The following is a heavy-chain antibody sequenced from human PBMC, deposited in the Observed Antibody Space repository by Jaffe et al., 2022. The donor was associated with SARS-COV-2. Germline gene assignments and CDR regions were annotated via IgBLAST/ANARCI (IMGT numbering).Heavy chain of an antibody. CDR1: GFTFSNYA. V-gene: IGHV3-23*04. CDR3: AKCLGVDAGSCALDY. CDR2: ISGSTSDT. J-gene: IGHJ4*02. Sequence: EVQLVESGGGFVQPGGSLRLSCAASGFTFSNYAMNWVRRAPGKGLDWVSCISGSTSDTSYADSVRGRFTISRDNSQNTLYLQMNSLRGEDTAVYYCAKCLGVDAGSCALDYWGQGTLVTVSS. D-gene: IGHD3-10*01.